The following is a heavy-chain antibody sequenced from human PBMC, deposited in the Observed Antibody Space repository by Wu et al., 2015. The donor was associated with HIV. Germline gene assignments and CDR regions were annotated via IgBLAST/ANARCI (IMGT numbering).Heavy chain of an antibody. V-gene: IGHV1-2*02. J-gene: IGHJ3*02. CDR1: GYSFTGYY. CDR3: TRDELFRVDDAFDM. Sequence: QVQLVQSGAEVKKPGASVKVSCKASGYSFTGYYLHWLRQAPGQRPEWMGWINPNTGGANYAPNFEGRVTMTRDTSISTAYIELSGLTSDDTAVYYCTRDELFRVDDAFDMWGQGTLVTVSS. D-gene: IGHD3-10*01. CDR2: INPNTGGA.